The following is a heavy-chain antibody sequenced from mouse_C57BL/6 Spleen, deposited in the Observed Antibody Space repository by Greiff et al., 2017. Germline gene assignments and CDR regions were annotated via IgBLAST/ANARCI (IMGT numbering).Heavy chain of an antibody. CDR2: FYPGDGDT. CDR3: ARSYDGSREGAMDD. CDR1: GYAFSSYW. Sequence: VHLVESGAELVKPGASVKISCKASGYAFSSYWMNWVKQRPGKGLEWIGQFYPGDGDTNYNGKFKGKATLTADKSSSTAYMQLSSLTSEDSAVYFCARSYDGSREGAMDDWGKGTSVTVSS. V-gene: IGHV1-80*01. D-gene: IGHD1-1*01. J-gene: IGHJ4*01.